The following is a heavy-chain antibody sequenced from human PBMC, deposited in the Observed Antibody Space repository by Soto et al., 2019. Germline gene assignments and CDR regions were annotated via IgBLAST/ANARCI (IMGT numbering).Heavy chain of an antibody. D-gene: IGHD3-22*01. CDR1: GFTFSSYE. CDR3: ARLYYYDSSGYYPPEY. J-gene: IGHJ4*02. V-gene: IGHV3-48*03. CDR2: ISSSGSTI. Sequence: PGGSLRLSCAASGFTFSSYELNWVRQAPGKGLAWASYISSSGSTIYYADSVKGRFTLSRDNAKNSLYLQMNSLRAEDTAVYYCARLYYYDSSGYYPPEYWGQGTLVTVSS.